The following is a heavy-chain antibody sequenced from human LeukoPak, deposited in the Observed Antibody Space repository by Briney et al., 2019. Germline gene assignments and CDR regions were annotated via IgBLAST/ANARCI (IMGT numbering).Heavy chain of an antibody. D-gene: IGHD5-18*01. CDR1: GYTFTSYG. CDR2: INTYNVNT. J-gene: IGHJ4*02. V-gene: IGHV1-18*01. Sequence: ASVKVSCKASGYTFTSYGVSWVRQAPGQGLEWMGWINTYNVNTNYAQKLQGRVTMTTDTSTSTAYMELRSLRSDDTAMYYCARDRMDTGTYFDYWDQGTLVTVSS. CDR3: ARDRMDTGTYFDY.